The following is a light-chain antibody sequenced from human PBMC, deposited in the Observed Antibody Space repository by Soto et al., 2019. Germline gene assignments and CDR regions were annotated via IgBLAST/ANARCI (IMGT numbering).Light chain of an antibody. Sequence: QSVLTQPLSASGSPGQSVPISCTGTSSDVGGYNYVSWYQQHPGKAPKFMIYDVSNRPSGVSNRFSGSKSGNTASLTISGLQAEDEADYYCSSYTTSNTRQIVFGTGTKVTVL. CDR1: SSDVGGYNY. V-gene: IGLV2-14*01. CDR3: SSYTTSNTRQIV. J-gene: IGLJ1*01. CDR2: DVS.